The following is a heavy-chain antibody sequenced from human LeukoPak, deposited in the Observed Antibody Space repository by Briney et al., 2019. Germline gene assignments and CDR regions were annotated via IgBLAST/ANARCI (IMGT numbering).Heavy chain of an antibody. Sequence: PSETLSLTCTVSGGSISSYYWSWIRQPPGKGLEWIGYIYYSGSTNYNPSLKSRVTISVDTSKNQFSLKLSSVTAADTAVYYCARDQNGGMDVWGQGTTFTVSS. CDR2: IYYSGST. D-gene: IGHD1-1*01. CDR1: GGSISSYY. CDR3: ARDQNGGMDV. V-gene: IGHV4-59*12. J-gene: IGHJ6*02.